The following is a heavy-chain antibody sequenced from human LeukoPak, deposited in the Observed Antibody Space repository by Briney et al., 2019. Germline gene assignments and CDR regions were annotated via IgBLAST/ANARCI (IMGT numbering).Heavy chain of an antibody. D-gene: IGHD3-10*01. CDR3: ARVDYYGSGSYPATFDP. J-gene: IGHJ5*02. CDR1: GFTVSSNY. V-gene: IGHV3-53*01. CDR2: IYSGGST. Sequence: GGSLRLSCAASGFTVSSNYMSWVRRAPGKGLEWVSVIYSGGSTYYADSVKGRFSISRDNSKNTLYLQMNSLRAEDTAVYYCARVDYYGSGSYPATFDPWGQGTLVTVSS.